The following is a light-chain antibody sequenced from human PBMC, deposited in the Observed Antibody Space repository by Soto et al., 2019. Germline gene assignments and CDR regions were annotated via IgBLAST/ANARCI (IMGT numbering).Light chain of an antibody. J-gene: IGLJ3*02. CDR1: SSNIGAGYD. V-gene: IGLV1-40*01. Sequence: QSVLTQPPSVSGAPGQRVTISCTGSSSNIGAGYDVHWYQQLPGTAPKLLIYRNNNRPSGVPDRFSGSKSGTSASLAITGLQAEDAADYYCQSYESSLSGWVFGGGTKVTVL. CDR2: RNN. CDR3: QSYESSLSGWV.